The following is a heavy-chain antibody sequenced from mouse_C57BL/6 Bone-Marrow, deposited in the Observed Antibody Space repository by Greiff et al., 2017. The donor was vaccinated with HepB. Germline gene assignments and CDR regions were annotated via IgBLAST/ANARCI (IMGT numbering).Heavy chain of an antibody. CDR1: GFTFSDYG. CDR2: ISSGSSTI. J-gene: IGHJ2*01. CDR3: ARGALNYGVY. Sequence: DVMLVESGVGLVKPGGSLKLSCAASGFTFSDYGMHWVRQAPEKGLEWVAYISSGSSTIYYADTVKGRFTISRDNAKNTLFLQMTSLRSEDTAMYYCARGALNYGVYWGQGTTLTVSS. V-gene: IGHV5-17*01.